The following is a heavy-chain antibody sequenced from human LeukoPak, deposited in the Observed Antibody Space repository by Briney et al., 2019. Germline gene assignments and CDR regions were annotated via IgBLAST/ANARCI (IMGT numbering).Heavy chain of an antibody. V-gene: IGHV3-11*01. CDR2: ISSSGSTI. Sequence: GGSLRLSCAASGLTFSDYYMSWIRQAPGKGLEWVSYISSSGSTIYYADSVKGRFTISRDNAKNSPYLQMSSLRSEDTAVYYCARGPPNWGYDYWGQGTLVTVSS. J-gene: IGHJ4*02. CDR1: GLTFSDYY. D-gene: IGHD7-27*01. CDR3: ARGPPNWGYDY.